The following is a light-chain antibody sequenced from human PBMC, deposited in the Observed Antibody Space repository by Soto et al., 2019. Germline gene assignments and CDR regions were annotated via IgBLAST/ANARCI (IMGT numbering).Light chain of an antibody. Sequence: DIQLTQSPSFLSASVGDRVTITCRASQGISSYLAWYQQKPGKAPKLLIYAASTLQSGVHSRFSGSGSGTEFTLTISSLQPEDFATYYCQQLNSYPVTFGQGTKVEIK. CDR2: AAS. CDR3: QQLNSYPVT. CDR1: QGISSY. J-gene: IGKJ1*01. V-gene: IGKV1-9*01.